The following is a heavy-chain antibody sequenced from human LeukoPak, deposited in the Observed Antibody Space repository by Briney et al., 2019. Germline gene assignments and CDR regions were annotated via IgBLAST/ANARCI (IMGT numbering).Heavy chain of an antibody. CDR3: ARNFGGDFWSGYLNYFDY. D-gene: IGHD3-3*01. J-gene: IGHJ4*02. CDR2: IYYSGST. CDR1: GGSISSSSYY. V-gene: IGHV4-39*01. Sequence: PSETLSFTCTVSGGSISSSSYYWGWIRQPPGKGLEWIGSIYYSGSTYYNPSLKSRVTISVDTSKNQFSLKLSSVTAADTAVYYCARNFGGDFWSGYLNYFDYWGQGTLVTVSS.